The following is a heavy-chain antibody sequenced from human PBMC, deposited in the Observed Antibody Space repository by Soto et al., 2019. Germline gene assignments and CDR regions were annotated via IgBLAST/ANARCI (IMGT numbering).Heavy chain of an antibody. CDR1: GYIFINYY. D-gene: IGHD6-13*01. CDR3: ARDLAAADY. V-gene: IGHV1-46*03. Sequence: QVHLVQSGAEVKKPGASVKVSCKASGYIFINYYIHWVRQASRQRLEWIGIINPNGGSTNYSQEVRVRVTMARDTSTSTVYMDLRSLRWDDTAVYYCARDLAAADYWCQGTLVTVS. CDR2: INPNGGST. J-gene: IGHJ4*02.